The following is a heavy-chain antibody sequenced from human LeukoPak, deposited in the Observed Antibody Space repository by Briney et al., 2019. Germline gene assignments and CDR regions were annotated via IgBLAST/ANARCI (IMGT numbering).Heavy chain of an antibody. CDR3: ARDQTTVTSWYSDL. Sequence: SETLSLTCTVSGGSIGWDYWSWIWQPPGKGLEWIGYIYYIGSTNYNPSLKSRVTFSVDTSKNQFSLKLSSVTAADTAVYYCARDQTTVTSWYSDLWGRGTLVTVSS. CDR2: IYYIGST. CDR1: GGSIGWDY. V-gene: IGHV4-59*01. D-gene: IGHD4-17*01. J-gene: IGHJ2*01.